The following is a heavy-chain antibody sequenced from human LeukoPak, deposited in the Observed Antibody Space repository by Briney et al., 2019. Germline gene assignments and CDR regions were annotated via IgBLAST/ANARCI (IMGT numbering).Heavy chain of an antibody. Sequence: ASVKVSCKASGGTFSSYAISWVRQAPGQGLGWMGRIIPIFGTANYAQKFQGRVTITTDESTSTAYMELSSLRSEDTAVYYCAREDTIFGVVIGFDYWGQGTLVTVSS. D-gene: IGHD3-3*01. J-gene: IGHJ4*02. V-gene: IGHV1-69*05. CDR3: AREDTIFGVVIGFDY. CDR2: IIPIFGTA. CDR1: GGTFSSYA.